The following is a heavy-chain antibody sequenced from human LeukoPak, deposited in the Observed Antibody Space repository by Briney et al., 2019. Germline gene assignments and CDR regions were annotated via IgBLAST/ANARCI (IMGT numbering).Heavy chain of an antibody. CDR2: ISAYNGNT. CDR3: ASSRSSSWASIAVAGDVGYYYYYYGMDV. D-gene: IGHD6-19*01. Sequence: ASVKVSCKASGYTFTSYGISWVRQAPGQGLEWMGWISAYNGNTNYAQKLQGRVTMTTDTSTSTAYVELRSLRSDDTAVYYCASSRSSSWASIAVAGDVGYYYYYYGMDVWGQGTTVTVSS. CDR1: GYTFTSYG. V-gene: IGHV1-18*01. J-gene: IGHJ6*02.